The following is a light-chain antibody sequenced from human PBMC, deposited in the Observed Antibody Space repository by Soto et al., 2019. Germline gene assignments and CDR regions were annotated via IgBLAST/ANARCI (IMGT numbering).Light chain of an antibody. CDR3: SSYTSSTTYV. Sequence: QSVLTQPASVSASPGQSIAISCTGSSSDVGGYNYVSWYQQHPGKAPKLMIYDVSNRPSGVSNRVSGSKSGNTASLTISGLQAEDEADYYCSSYTSSTTYVFGAGTKLTVL. CDR2: DVS. CDR1: SSDVGGYNY. J-gene: IGLJ1*01. V-gene: IGLV2-14*01.